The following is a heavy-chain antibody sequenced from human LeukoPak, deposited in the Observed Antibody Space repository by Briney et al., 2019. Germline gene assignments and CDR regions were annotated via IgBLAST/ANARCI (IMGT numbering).Heavy chain of an antibody. J-gene: IGHJ4*02. V-gene: IGHV3-48*03. CDR3: ARGALHVFDY. CDR2: ISTSGSTT. Sequence: GGSLRLSCAASGFTFSDYEISWVRQAPGKGLEWIWCISTSGSTTYYADSVKGRFTISRDNAKNSLFLQMNTLTAEDTAVYYCARGALHVFDYWGQGTPVTVSS. CDR1: GFTFSDYE. D-gene: IGHD3-10*02.